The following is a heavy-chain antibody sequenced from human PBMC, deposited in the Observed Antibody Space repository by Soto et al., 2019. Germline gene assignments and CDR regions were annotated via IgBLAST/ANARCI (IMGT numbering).Heavy chain of an antibody. CDR1: GSSISSSNW. CDR3: ARANAYRRGADY. J-gene: IGHJ4*02. D-gene: IGHD3-16*01. Sequence: SETLSLTCAVSGSSISSSNWWSWVRQSPGKGLEWIGEMYHSGNTNYNPSLKSRVTISVDKSKNQFSLNLTSVTAADTAVYFCARANAYRRGADYWGQGTLVTVSS. CDR2: MYHSGNT. V-gene: IGHV4-4*02.